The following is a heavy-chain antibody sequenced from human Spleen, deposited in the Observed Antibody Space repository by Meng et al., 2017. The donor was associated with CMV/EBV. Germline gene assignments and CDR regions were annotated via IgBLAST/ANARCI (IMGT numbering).Heavy chain of an antibody. J-gene: IGHJ5*02. CDR3: ARVRWELLPFDP. CDR2: SDATGATV. Sequence: GESLKISCAASGFNFNDYYMSWLRQAPGKGLELLSYSDATGATVYYADSVKGRFTISRDNAKNSVFLQMNSLRVDYTAVYYCARVRWELLPFDPWGQGTLVTVSS. V-gene: IGHV3-11*01. D-gene: IGHD4-23*01. CDR1: GFNFNDYY.